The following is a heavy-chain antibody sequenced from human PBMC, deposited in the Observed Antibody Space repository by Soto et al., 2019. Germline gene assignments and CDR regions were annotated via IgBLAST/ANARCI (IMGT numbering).Heavy chain of an antibody. J-gene: IGHJ4*02. CDR3: ARPRGSMITFGGVIVRYYFDY. V-gene: IGHV1-18*01. CDR2: ISAYNGNT. Sequence: QVQLVQSGAEVKKPGASVKVSCKASGYTFTSYGISWVRQAPGQGLEWMGWISAYNGNTNYAQKLQGRVTRTTGTSTRTAYMELRSLRSDDTAVYYCARPRGSMITFGGVIVRYYFDYWGQGTLVTVSS. D-gene: IGHD3-16*02. CDR1: GYTFTSYG.